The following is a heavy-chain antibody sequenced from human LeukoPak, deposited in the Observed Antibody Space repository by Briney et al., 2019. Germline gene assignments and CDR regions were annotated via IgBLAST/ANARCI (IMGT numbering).Heavy chain of an antibody. CDR2: ISAYKGNT. V-gene: IGHV1-18*01. CDR1: GYTFTSYG. Sequence: ASVNVSCKASGYTFTSYGISWVRQAPGQGLEGMGWISAYKGNTNYAQKLQGRVTMTTGTSTSTAYMELRSLRSDDTAVYYCARDQDLHAFDIWGQGTMVTVSS. D-gene: IGHD2-15*01. J-gene: IGHJ3*02. CDR3: ARDQDLHAFDI.